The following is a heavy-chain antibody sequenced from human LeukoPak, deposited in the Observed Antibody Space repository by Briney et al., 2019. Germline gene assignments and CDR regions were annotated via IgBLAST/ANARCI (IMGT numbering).Heavy chain of an antibody. CDR1: GYTLTELS. Sequence: GASVEVSCKVSGYTLTELSMHWVRQAPGKGLEWMGGFDPEDGETIYAQKFQGRVTMTEDTSTDTAYMELSSLRSEDTAVYYCATLSWGYAGPDPGYWGQGTLVTVSS. CDR3: ATLSWGYAGPDPGY. J-gene: IGHJ4*02. CDR2: FDPEDGET. D-gene: IGHD2-15*01. V-gene: IGHV1-24*01.